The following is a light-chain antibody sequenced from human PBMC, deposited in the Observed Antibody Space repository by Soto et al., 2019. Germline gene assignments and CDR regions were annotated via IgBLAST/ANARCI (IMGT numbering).Light chain of an antibody. CDR3: SSYTGTNNFGV. Sequence: QSALTQPPSASGSPGQSVTISCTGSSSDVGGYNYVSWYQQHPGKAPKLVIYEVXKRPSGVPDRFSGSKSGNTASLTVSGXXXXXXXXXYCSSYTGTNNFGVFGPGTKLTVL. J-gene: IGLJ1*01. CDR2: EVX. CDR1: SSDVGGYNY. V-gene: IGLV2-8*01.